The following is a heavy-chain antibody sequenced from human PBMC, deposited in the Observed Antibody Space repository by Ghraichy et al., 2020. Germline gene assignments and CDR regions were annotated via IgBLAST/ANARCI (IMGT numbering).Heavy chain of an antibody. CDR2: IYYTGST. D-gene: IGHD2-15*01. V-gene: IGHV4-59*08. CDR1: GGSISSYY. Sequence: SETLSLTCTVSGGSISSYYWSWIRQPPGKGLECIGYIYYTGSTNYNPSLKSRVTISVDTSKNQFSLKLSSVTAADTAVYYCARLSYRIGSPDCAGGSCYYFQHWGQGTLVAVSS. CDR3: ARLSYRIGSPDCAGGSCYYFQH. J-gene: IGHJ1*01.